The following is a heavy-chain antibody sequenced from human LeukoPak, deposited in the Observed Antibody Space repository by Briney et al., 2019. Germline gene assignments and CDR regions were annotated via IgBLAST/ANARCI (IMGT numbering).Heavy chain of an antibody. CDR3: AKGGSWSGDP. V-gene: IGHV3-30*18. CDR2: ISNDRTTK. Sequence: GRSLRLSCAASGLTFSNHGMHWVRQAPGKGLEWVAVISNDRTTKNYGDSVKGRFTISRDNSRNTLYLQMDSLKAEDTAVYYCAKGGSWSGDPWGQGTLVTVSS. J-gene: IGHJ5*02. D-gene: IGHD3-3*01. CDR1: GLTFSNHG.